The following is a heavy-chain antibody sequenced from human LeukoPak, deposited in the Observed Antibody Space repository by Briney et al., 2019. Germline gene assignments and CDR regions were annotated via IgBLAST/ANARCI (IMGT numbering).Heavy chain of an antibody. CDR3: APRGGYSEYFHH. CDR1: GGSISSGGYY. Sequence: PSQTLSLACTVSGGSISSGGYYWSWIRQHPGKGLEWIGYIYYSGSTYYNPSLKSRVTISVDTSKNQFSLELSSVTAADTAVYYCAPRGGYSEYFHHWGKGTLVTVSS. J-gene: IGHJ1*01. V-gene: IGHV4-31*03. CDR2: IYYSGST. D-gene: IGHD3-22*01.